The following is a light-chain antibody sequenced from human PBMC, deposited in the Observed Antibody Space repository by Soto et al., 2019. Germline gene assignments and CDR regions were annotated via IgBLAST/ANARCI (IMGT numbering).Light chain of an antibody. V-gene: IGLV1-47*01. Sequence: QSVLTQPPSASGTPGQRVTISCSGSSSNTGSNYVYWYQQLPGTAPKLLIYRNNQRPSGVPDRFSGSKSGTSASLAISGLRSEDEADYYCVAWDDSLSGVVFGGGTKVTVL. J-gene: IGLJ2*01. CDR1: SSNTGSNY. CDR3: VAWDDSLSGVV. CDR2: RNN.